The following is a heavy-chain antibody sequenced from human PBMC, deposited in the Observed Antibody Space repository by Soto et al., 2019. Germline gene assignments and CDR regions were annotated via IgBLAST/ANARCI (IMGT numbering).Heavy chain of an antibody. J-gene: IGHJ4*01. V-gene: IGHV4-59*01. CDR1: GGSLSSYY. CDR3: ARDYLRALDY. Sequence: SETLSLTCVVSGGSLSSYYWSWIRQPPGKGLEWIGYIYYSGSTNYNPSLKSRVTISVDTSKNQFSLKLSSVTAADTAVYYCARDYLRALDYWGHGTLVTVSS. CDR2: IYYSGST. D-gene: IGHD3-10*01.